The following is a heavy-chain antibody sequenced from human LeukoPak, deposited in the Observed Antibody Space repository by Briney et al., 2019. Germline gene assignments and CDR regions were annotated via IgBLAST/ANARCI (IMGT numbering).Heavy chain of an antibody. CDR3: ASRKLGDDY. CDR2: IYYTGST. Sequence: PSETLSLTCTVSGGSVSDYYWSWIRQSPGKGLEWIGYIYYTGSTSYNPSLRSRVTMSADTSKNQFSLKLSSVTAADTAVYYCASRKLGDDYWGQGTLVTVSS. CDR1: GGSVSDYY. V-gene: IGHV4-59*02. J-gene: IGHJ4*02. D-gene: IGHD7-27*01.